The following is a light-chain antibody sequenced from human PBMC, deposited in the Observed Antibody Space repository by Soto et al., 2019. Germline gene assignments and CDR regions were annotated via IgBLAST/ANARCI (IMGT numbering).Light chain of an antibody. CDR1: QSLLHSNGYNY. V-gene: IGKV2-28*01. Sequence: DIVMTHSPLSLPVTPGEPASISCRSSQSLLHSNGYNYLDWYLQKPGQSPQLLIYLGSNRASGVPDRFSRSGSGKDFTLKISRVEAEDVGVYYCMQALQTSWTFGHGNKVEIX. J-gene: IGKJ1*01. CDR3: MQALQTSWT. CDR2: LGS.